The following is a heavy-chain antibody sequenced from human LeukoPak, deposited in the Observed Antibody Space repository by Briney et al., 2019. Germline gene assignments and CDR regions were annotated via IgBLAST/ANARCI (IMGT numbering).Heavy chain of an antibody. J-gene: IGHJ4*02. CDR2: ISGSGGSI. CDR1: GFTFSSYA. CDR3: ADGSYYDILTGYYPFHY. Sequence: PGGSLRLSCAASGFTFSSYAMSWVRQAPGKGLEWVSTISGSGGSIYYADSVRGRFTISRDNFKNTLYLQMNSLRAEDTAVYYCADGSYYDILTGYYPFHYWGQGTLVTVSP. D-gene: IGHD3-9*01. V-gene: IGHV3-23*01.